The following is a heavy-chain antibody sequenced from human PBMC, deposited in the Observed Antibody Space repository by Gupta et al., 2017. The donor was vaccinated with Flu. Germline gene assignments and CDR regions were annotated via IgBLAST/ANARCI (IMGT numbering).Heavy chain of an antibody. CDR1: GYSISSGYY. Sequence: QVQLQESGPGLVRPSETLSLTCAVSGYSISSGYYWAWIRQPPGQGLEWIGHVYHTGVTYYKPSLKSRVTISVDTSKNEVSLTLISVTAADSAVYYCARRGVGCSDDICYLCESWGQGPLGIVSS. V-gene: IGHV4-38-2*01. CDR2: VYHTGVT. D-gene: IGHD3-10*01. J-gene: IGHJ5*02. CDR3: ARRGVGCSDDICYLCES.